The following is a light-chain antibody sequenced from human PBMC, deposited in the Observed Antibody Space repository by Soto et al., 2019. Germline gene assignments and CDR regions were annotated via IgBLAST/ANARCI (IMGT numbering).Light chain of an antibody. J-gene: IGKJ5*01. CDR2: EVS. Sequence: DVVVAQSPLSLSIAPGQPASISCKSSQSLLHITGETFLSWYLQKRGQSPQLLIYEVSTRVSGVPDRFSGSGSGTDFTLVSSRVETDDVGIYYCMQSTQLPHTFGQGIRLEI. CDR3: MQSTQLPHT. V-gene: IGKV2D-29*02. CDR1: QSLLHITGETF.